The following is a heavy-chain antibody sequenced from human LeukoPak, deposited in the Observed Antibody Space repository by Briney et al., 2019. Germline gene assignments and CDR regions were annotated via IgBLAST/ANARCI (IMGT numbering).Heavy chain of an antibody. Sequence: GGSLRLSCAASGFTFDDHAMHWVRQAPGKGLEWVSGISWNSENTGYADSVKGRITISRDNAKNSLFLQMDSLRAEDTALYYCARGYYYRSGTYARAFDVWGQGTMVTVSS. CDR1: GFTFDDHA. J-gene: IGHJ3*01. CDR2: ISWNSENT. V-gene: IGHV3-9*01. CDR3: ARGYYYRSGTYARAFDV. D-gene: IGHD3-10*01.